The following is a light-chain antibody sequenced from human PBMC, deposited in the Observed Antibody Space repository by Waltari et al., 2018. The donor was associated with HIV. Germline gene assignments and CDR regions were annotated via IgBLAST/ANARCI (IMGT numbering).Light chain of an antibody. V-gene: IGLV3-21*02. CDR1: HIGRNS. CDR3: QVWDRSYKEAV. J-gene: IGLJ2*01. CDR2: DDV. Sequence: SYVLPQAPSVSVAPGQTATISCGHIGRNSVQWYRQKPGRAPLLVVLDDVDRSSGIPARFSGARSGERATLTIRGVEAGDEADYYCQVWDRSYKEAVFGGGT.